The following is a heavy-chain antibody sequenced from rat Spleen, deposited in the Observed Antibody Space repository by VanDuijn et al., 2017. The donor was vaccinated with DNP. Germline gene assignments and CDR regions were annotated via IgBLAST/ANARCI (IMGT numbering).Heavy chain of an antibody. J-gene: IGHJ2*01. D-gene: IGHD1-2*01. Sequence: EVQLVESGGGSVQPGRSLNISCVASGLILSNYGIHWIRQVPTKGLEWVASISPSGGSTYYRDSVKGRFAVSRNNAESTLYLQMDSLRSDDTATYFCATAIGDYWGQGVMVTVSS. CDR1: GLILSNYG. CDR2: ISPSGGST. CDR3: ATAIGDY. V-gene: IGHV5-19*01.